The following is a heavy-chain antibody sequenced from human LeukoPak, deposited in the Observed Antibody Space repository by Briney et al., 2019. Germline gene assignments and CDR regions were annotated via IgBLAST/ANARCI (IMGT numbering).Heavy chain of an antibody. V-gene: IGHV3-7*01. D-gene: IGHD4-23*01. J-gene: IGHJ4*02. CDR2: IKLDGSEN. CDR1: GFTFSSYW. Sequence: PGGSLRLSCAASGFTFSSYWMSWVRQAPGKGLQWVANIKLDGSENYYVDSVRGRFTISRDNAKKTLFLQMSSLRVEDTAVYYCARVSHYGGNGLAYWGQGTLVTVSS. CDR3: ARVSHYGGNGLAY.